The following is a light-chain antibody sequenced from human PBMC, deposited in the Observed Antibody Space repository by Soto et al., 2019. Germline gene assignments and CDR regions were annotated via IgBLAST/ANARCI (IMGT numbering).Light chain of an antibody. CDR1: QSVGIN. J-gene: IGKJ1*01. Sequence: EVVMTQSPAILSVSPCERATLSCRASQSVGINVAWYQQKPGQAPRLLIYGASSRATGISDRFSGSGSGTDFTLTISRLEPEDSAVYYCPQYGSSPPTFGQGTKVDIK. CDR3: PQYGSSPPT. V-gene: IGKV3-20*01. CDR2: GAS.